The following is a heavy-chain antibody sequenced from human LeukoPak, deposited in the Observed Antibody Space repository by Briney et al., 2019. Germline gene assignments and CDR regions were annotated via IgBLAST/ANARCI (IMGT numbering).Heavy chain of an antibody. J-gene: IGHJ4*02. CDR3: AREGSSGYLDY. D-gene: IGHD3-22*01. CDR2: GHHSESS. V-gene: IGHV4-59*02. CDR1: GDSVTSTY. Sequence: SETLSLTCSVSGDSVTSTYWSWIRQPPGKGLEWIAYGHHSESSNYNPSFRSRVIIPVDTSKNQFSLKLSSVTAADTAVYYCAREGSSGYLDYWGQGTLVTVSS.